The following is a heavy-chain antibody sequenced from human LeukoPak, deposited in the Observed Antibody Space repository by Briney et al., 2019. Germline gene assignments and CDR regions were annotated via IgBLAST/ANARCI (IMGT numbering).Heavy chain of an antibody. CDR3: AKDLDIVAASGYYYGMDV. V-gene: IGHV3-30*18. D-gene: IGHD5-12*01. CDR2: ISSDGGNK. Sequence: HPGGSPRLSCAASGFTFSSYGMHWVRQAPGKGLEWVAVISSDGGNKYYADSVKGRFTISRDNSKNTLYLQMKSLRVEDTAVYYCAKDLDIVAASGYYYGMDVWGQGTTVTVSS. J-gene: IGHJ6*02. CDR1: GFTFSSYG.